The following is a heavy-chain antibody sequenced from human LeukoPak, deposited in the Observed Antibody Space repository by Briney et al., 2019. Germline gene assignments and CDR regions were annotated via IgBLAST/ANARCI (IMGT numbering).Heavy chain of an antibody. Sequence: SETLSLTCAVSGGSISNGAYYWSWIRQHPGKGLEWIGYGYYTGNFYYNPSLKGRVTMSVDRSTDQFSLNLSSLTAADTAVYYCARDGRPYSNGWYYGMDVWGQGTTVTVSS. CDR3: ARDGRPYSNGWYYGMDV. V-gene: IGHV4-31*11. J-gene: IGHJ6*02. CDR1: GGSISNGAYY. D-gene: IGHD4-11*01. CDR2: GYYTGNF.